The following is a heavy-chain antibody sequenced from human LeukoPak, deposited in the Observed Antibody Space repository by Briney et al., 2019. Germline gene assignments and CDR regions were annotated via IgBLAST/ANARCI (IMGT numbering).Heavy chain of an antibody. V-gene: IGHV1-58*02. CDR1: GFTFTSSA. D-gene: IGHD3-3*01. CDR3: ARGGEWNDAFDI. J-gene: IGHJ3*02. CDR2: IVVGSGNT. Sequence: ASVKVSCKASGFTFTSSAMQWVRQARGQRLEWIGWIVVGSGNTNYAQKFQGRVTITRNTSISTAYMELSSLRSEDTAVYYCARGGEWNDAFDIWGQGTMVTVSS.